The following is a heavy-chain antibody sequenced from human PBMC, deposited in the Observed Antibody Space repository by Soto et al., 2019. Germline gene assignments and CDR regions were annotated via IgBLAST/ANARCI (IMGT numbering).Heavy chain of an antibody. D-gene: IGHD3-10*01. CDR2: IIPIFGTA. CDR1: GVTFSSYA. J-gene: IGHJ5*02. CDR3: ARGGSGSYHWFDP. Sequence: SVKVSCKASGVTFSSYAISWVRQAPGQGLEWMGGIIPIFGTANYAQKFQGRVTITADKSTSTAYMELSSLRSEDTAVYYCARGGSGSYHWFDPWGQGTLVTVSS. V-gene: IGHV1-69*06.